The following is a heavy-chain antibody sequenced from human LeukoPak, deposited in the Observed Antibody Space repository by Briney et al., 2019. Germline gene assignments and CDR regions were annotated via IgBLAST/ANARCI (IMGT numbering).Heavy chain of an antibody. D-gene: IGHD3-16*01. Sequence: GGSLRLSCAASGFTFSNYLMNWVRQAPGKGLEWVSSIGTTGNYIYYSDSVKGRFTISRDNAKDSLFLQMNSLRTEDTGVYYCARDSYGWHDRWDYWGLGTQIIVSS. CDR3: ARDSYGWHDRWDY. CDR2: IGTTGNYI. J-gene: IGHJ4*02. CDR1: GFTFSNYL. V-gene: IGHV3-21*01.